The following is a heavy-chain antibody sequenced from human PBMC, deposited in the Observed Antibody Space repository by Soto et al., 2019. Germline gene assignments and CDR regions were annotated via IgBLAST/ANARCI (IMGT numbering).Heavy chain of an antibody. CDR3: ARVYCSSSSCGMDV. J-gene: IGHJ6*02. CDR2: ISSGSDYI. D-gene: IGHD2-2*01. V-gene: IGHV3-21*01. CDR1: GFTFSSYA. Sequence: GGSLRLSCAASGFTFSSYAMSWVRQAPGKGLEWVSSISSGSDYIYYADSVKGRFPTSRDNAKNSLYLQMNSLRAEDTAVYYCARVYCSSSSCGMDVWGQGTTVTVSS.